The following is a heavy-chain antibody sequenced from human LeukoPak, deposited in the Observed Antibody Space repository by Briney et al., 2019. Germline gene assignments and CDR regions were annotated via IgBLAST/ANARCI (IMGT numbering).Heavy chain of an antibody. D-gene: IGHD3-22*01. V-gene: IGHV4-39*07. CDR2: IYYSGST. J-gene: IGHJ4*02. Sequence: PSETLSLTCTVSGGSISSSSYYWGWIRQPPGKGLEWIGSIYYSGSTYYNPSLKSRVTISVDTSTNTVYMHLSSLSSDDTAVYYCARAYYESSAYRHAVYFDYWGQGTLVTVSS. CDR1: GGSISSSSYY. CDR3: ARAYYESSAYRHAVYFDY.